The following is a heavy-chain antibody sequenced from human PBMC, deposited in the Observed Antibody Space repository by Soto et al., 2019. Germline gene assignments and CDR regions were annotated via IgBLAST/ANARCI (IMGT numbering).Heavy chain of an antibody. D-gene: IGHD3-22*01. V-gene: IGHV3-30-3*01. CDR3: ARVGKVVVVIHPVY. CDR1: GFTFSSYW. J-gene: IGHJ4*02. CDR2: ISYDGSNK. Sequence: PGGSLRLSCAASGFTFSSYWMSWVRQAPGKGLEWVAVISYDGSNKYYADSVKGRFTISRDNSKNTLYLQMNSLRAEDTAVYYCARVGKVVVVIHPVYWGQGTLVTVSS.